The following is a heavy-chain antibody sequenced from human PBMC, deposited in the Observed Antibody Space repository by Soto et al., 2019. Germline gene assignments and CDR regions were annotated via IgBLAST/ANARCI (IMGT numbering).Heavy chain of an antibody. CDR1: GGTFSSYA. Sequence: SVKVSCKASGGTFSSYAIGWVRQAPGQGLEWMGGIIPIFGTANYAQKFQGRVTITADESTGTAYMELSSLRSEDTAVYYCAREATMVRGVLDYWGQGTLVTVSS. V-gene: IGHV1-69*13. J-gene: IGHJ4*02. CDR3: AREATMVRGVLDY. CDR2: IIPIFGTA. D-gene: IGHD3-10*01.